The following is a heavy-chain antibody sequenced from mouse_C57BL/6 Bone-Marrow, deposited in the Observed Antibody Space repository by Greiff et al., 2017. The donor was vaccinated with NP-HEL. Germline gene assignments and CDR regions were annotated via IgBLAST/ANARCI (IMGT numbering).Heavy chain of an antibody. CDR3: ATAQATWGFAY. V-gene: IGHV1-85*01. CDR2: IYPRDGST. J-gene: IGHJ3*01. CDR1: GYTFTSYD. Sequence: QVQLQQSGPELVKPGASVKLSCKASGYTFTSYDINWVKQRPGQGLEWIGWIYPRDGSTKYNEKFKGKATLTVDTSSSTAYMELHSLTSEDSAVYFCATAQATWGFAYWGQGTLVTVSA. D-gene: IGHD3-2*02.